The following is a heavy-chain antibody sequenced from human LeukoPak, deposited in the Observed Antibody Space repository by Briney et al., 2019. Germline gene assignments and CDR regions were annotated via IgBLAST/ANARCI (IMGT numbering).Heavy chain of an antibody. D-gene: IGHD6-13*01. CDR3: ARRTAGISV. Sequence: PSETLSLTCSVSGGSISNSYWSWIRQPAGKGLEWIGRIYSSGSTNYHPSLKSRVTMSVDTSGNQFSLRLSSVSAADAAVYFCARRTAGISVWGPGTTVTVSS. CDR1: GGSISNSY. V-gene: IGHV4-4*07. J-gene: IGHJ6*02. CDR2: IYSSGST.